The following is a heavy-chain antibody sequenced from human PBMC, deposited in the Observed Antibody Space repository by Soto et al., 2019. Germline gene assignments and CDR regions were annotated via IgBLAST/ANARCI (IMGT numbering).Heavy chain of an antibody. CDR1: GFTFSNYW. V-gene: IGHV3-7*01. D-gene: IGHD3-3*01. CDR3: ATVTDFWSAEGYFDS. J-gene: IGHJ4*02. CDR2: IKQDGSDK. Sequence: EVQLVESGGGLVQPGGSLRLSCAASGFTFSNYWMSWVRQAPGKGLEWVANIKQDGSDKYYVDSVKGRFTISRDNAKNSLYLQINSLRAEDTAVYYCATVTDFWSAEGYFDSWGQGTLVTVSS.